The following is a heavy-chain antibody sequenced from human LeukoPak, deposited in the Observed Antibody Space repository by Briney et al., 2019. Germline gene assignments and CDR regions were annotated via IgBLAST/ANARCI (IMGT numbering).Heavy chain of an antibody. CDR3: ANFPADISP. J-gene: IGHJ5*02. CDR1: GFTFSSYE. D-gene: IGHD6-13*01. V-gene: IGHV3-48*03. CDR2: ISSSGSTI. Sequence: GGSLRLSCAASGFTFSSYEMNWVRQAPGKGLEWVSYISSSGSTIYYADSVKGRFTISRDNAKNSLYLQMSSLRAEDTAVYYCANFPADISPWGQGTLVTVSS.